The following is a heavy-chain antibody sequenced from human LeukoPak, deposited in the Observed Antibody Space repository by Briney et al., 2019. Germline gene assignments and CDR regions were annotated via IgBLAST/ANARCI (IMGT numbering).Heavy chain of an antibody. CDR3: ARGDVDTAMVNDYYFDY. V-gene: IGHV1-46*01. Sequence: ASVKVSCKASGYTFTSNYIHWVRQAPGQGLEWMGMIYPRDGSTNYAQKFQGRVTITADESTSTAYMELSSLRSEDTAVYYCARGDVDTAMVNDYYFDYWGQGTLVTVSS. CDR2: IYPRDGST. D-gene: IGHD5-18*01. J-gene: IGHJ4*02. CDR1: GYTFTSNY.